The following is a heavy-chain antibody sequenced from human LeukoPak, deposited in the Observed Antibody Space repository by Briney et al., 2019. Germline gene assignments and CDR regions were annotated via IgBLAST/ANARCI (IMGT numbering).Heavy chain of an antibody. J-gene: IGHJ3*02. D-gene: IGHD3-10*01. CDR1: GGSISSYY. V-gene: IGHV4-59*01. CDR2: MHHSGST. CDR3: ARDQPDYYGSGSSNVFDI. Sequence: SETLSLTCTVSGGSISSYYWSWIRQPPGRGLEWIGYMHHSGSTSYNPSLKSRVIISLDTSKNQFSLKLSSVTPADTAVYYCARDQPDYYGSGSSNVFDIWGQGTMVTVSS.